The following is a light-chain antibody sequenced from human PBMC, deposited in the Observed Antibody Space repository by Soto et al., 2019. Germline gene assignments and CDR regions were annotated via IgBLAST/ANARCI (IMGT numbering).Light chain of an antibody. CDR2: GAS. CDR3: QKYDSAPRT. V-gene: IGKV1-27*01. J-gene: IGKJ1*01. Sequence: DIQMTQSPSSLSASVGDRVTITCRASQGINYYLAWYQQKPGRVPRLLIYGASTLQSGVPSRFSGGGSGTDFTPTISSLQPEEVATYYCQKYDSAPRTFGQGTKVEIQ. CDR1: QGINYY.